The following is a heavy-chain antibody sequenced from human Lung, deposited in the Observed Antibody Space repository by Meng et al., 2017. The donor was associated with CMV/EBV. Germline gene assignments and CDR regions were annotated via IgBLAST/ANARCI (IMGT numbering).Heavy chain of an antibody. Sequence: SXAASGFTFSSYGMHWVRQAPGKGLEWVAFIRYDGSNKYYADSVKGRFTISRDNSKNTLYLQMNSLRAEDTAVYYCAKDWVDYGDYAGPDYWGQGTLVXVSS. J-gene: IGHJ4*02. CDR1: GFTFSSYG. D-gene: IGHD4-17*01. CDR2: IRYDGSNK. CDR3: AKDWVDYGDYAGPDY. V-gene: IGHV3-30*02.